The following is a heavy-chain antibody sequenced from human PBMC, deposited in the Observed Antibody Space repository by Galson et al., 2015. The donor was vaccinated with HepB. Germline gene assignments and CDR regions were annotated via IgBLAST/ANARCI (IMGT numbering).Heavy chain of an antibody. V-gene: IGHV3-23*01. D-gene: IGHD6-6*01. CDR1: GFRFSIYD. Sequence: SLRLSCAASGFRFSIYDMNWVRQAPGKGLEWVSGITNSGGRTYYAEPGKGRFTISRDNSKNTVFLQMSSLRAEDTAIYYCAKGAYMSSYSLYGMDAWGQGTTVIVSS. J-gene: IGHJ6*02. CDR3: AKGAYMSSYSLYGMDA. CDR2: ITNSGGRT.